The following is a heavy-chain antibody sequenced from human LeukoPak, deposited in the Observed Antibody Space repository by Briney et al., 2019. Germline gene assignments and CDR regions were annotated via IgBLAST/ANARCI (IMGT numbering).Heavy chain of an antibody. CDR3: ARGQEDCSSTSCWGYYYYYMDV. CDR1: GGSISSYY. D-gene: IGHD2-2*01. CDR2: IYYSGST. V-gene: IGHV4-59*01. Sequence: PSETLSLTCTVSGGSISSYYWSWIRQPPGKGLEWIGYIYYSGSTNYNPSLKSRVTISVDTSKNQFSLKLSSVTAADTAVYYCARGQEDCSSTSCWGYYYYYMDVWGKGTTVTVSS. J-gene: IGHJ6*03.